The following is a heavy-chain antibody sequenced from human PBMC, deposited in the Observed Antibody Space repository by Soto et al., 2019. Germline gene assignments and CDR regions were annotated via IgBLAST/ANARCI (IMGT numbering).Heavy chain of an antibody. CDR3: AATTRSCSGGSCYHNWFVP. V-gene: IGHV1-3*01. D-gene: IGHD2-15*01. Sequence: ASVKVSCKASGYTFTSYAMHWVRQAPGQRLEWMGWINAGNGDTKYSQKFEERVTITRDMSTSTAYMELSSLRSEDTAVYYCAATTRSCSGGSCYHNWFVPWGQGTLVTVSS. CDR2: INAGNGDT. J-gene: IGHJ5*02. CDR1: GYTFTSYA.